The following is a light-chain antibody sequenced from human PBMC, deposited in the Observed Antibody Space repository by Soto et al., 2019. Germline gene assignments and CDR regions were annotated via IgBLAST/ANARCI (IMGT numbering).Light chain of an antibody. V-gene: IGLV2-8*01. Sequence: QSALTQPPSASGSTGQSVTISCTGTSSDLGGYNYVSWYQQHPGKAPKLMIYEVSKRPSGVPDRFSGSKSGNTASLTVSGLQTEDEADYYCSSNAGSNDLRVFGGGTKVTVL. J-gene: IGLJ3*02. CDR3: SSNAGSNDLRV. CDR2: EVS. CDR1: SSDLGGYNY.